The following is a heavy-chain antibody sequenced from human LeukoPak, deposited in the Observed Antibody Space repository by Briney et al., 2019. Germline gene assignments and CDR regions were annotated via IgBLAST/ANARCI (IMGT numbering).Heavy chain of an antibody. CDR1: GFNFDEYG. Sequence: GGSLRLACAASGFNFDEYGMTWVRQAPGKGLEWVSYISSSSSTIYYADSVKGRFTISRDNAKNSLYLQMNSLRAEDTAVYYCARDSPPDYWGQGTLVTVSS. CDR2: ISSSSSTI. V-gene: IGHV3-48*01. J-gene: IGHJ4*02. CDR3: ARDSPPDY.